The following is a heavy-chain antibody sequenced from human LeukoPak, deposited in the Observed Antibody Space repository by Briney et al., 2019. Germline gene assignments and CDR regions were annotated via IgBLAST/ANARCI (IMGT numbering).Heavy chain of an antibody. CDR3: EILTGDAFDI. V-gene: IGHV3-73*01. D-gene: IGHD3-9*01. J-gene: IGHJ3*02. CDR1: GYTFTSYY. CDR2: IRSKANSYAT. Sequence: ASVKVSCKASGYTFTSYYMHWVRQASGKGLEWVGRIRSKANSYATAYAASVKGRFTISRDNSKNTAYLQMNSLKTEDTAVYYCEILTGDAFDIWGQGTMVTVSS.